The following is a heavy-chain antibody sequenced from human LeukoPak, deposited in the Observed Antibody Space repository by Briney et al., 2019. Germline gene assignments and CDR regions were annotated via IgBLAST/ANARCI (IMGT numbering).Heavy chain of an antibody. CDR2: IWYDGGNK. D-gene: IGHD6-13*01. CDR3: ARERIAAAGTRVDP. Sequence: GGSLRLSCAASGFTFSSYGMHWVRQAPGKGLEWVAVIWYDGGNKYYADSVKGRFTISRDNSKNTLYLQMNSLRAEDTAVYYCARERIAAAGTRVDPWGQGTLVTVSS. CDR1: GFTFSSYG. J-gene: IGHJ5*02. V-gene: IGHV3-33*01.